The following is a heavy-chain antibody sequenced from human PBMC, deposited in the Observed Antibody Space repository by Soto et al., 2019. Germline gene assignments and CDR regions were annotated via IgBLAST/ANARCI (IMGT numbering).Heavy chain of an antibody. D-gene: IGHD4-17*01. CDR1: GFTFNDHA. CDR3: ARDVNPTVNSYIDY. Sequence: EVQLVESGGDLVQPGRSLRLSCAASGFTFNDHAMHWVRQAPEKGLEWVSSISWSSYSVDYADSVKGRFTISRDNAKNSLYLQMNSLRAEDTALYFCARDVNPTVNSYIDYWGQGTLVTVSS. V-gene: IGHV3-9*01. CDR2: ISWSSYSV. J-gene: IGHJ4*02.